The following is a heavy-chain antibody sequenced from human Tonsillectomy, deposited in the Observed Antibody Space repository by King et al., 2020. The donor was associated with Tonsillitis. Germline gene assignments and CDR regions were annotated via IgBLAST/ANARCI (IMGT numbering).Heavy chain of an antibody. CDR3: ARDLGYAMDV. CDR2: INGDGRDI. Sequence: VQLVESGGGLVQPGGSLRLSCAASGFTIHNYWMHWVRQAPGKGLVWVSYINGDGRDINYADSVKGRFTISRDDAKNTVYLQMNSPRVEDTAVYHCARDLGYAMDVWGKGTTVTVSS. CDR1: GFTIHNYW. D-gene: IGHD3-16*01. J-gene: IGHJ6*04. V-gene: IGHV3-74*01.